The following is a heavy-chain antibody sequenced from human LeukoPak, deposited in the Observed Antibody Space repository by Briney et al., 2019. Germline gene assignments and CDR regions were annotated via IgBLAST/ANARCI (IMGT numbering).Heavy chain of an antibody. CDR1: GYTFTSYG. J-gene: IGHJ4*02. V-gene: IGHV1-18*01. D-gene: IGHD6-13*01. CDR3: ARIDVAAADYYFDY. Sequence: ASVKVSCKASGYTFTSYGISWVRQAPGQGLEWMGWISAYNGNTNYAQKLQGRVTMTTDTSTSTAYMGLRSLRSDDTAVYYCARIDVAAADYYFDYWGQGTLVTVSS. CDR2: ISAYNGNT.